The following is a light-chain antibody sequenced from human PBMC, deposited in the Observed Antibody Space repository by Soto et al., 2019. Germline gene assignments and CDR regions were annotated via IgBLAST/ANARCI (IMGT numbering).Light chain of an antibody. CDR3: QQYYSYPPP. J-gene: IGKJ4*01. V-gene: IGKV1-8*01. CDR2: AAS. Sequence: AIRMTQSPSSLSASTGDRVTITCRASQGISSYLAWYQQKPGKAPKLLIYAASTLQRGVPSRFSGSGSGTDFTLTISCMQSEDFTTYYCQQYYSYPPPFGGGTKVEIK. CDR1: QGISSY.